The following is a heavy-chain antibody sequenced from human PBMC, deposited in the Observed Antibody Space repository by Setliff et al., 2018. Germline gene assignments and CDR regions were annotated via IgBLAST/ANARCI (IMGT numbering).Heavy chain of an antibody. V-gene: IGHV4-39*07. D-gene: IGHD6-6*01. CDR3: ASVRWGSSSLFSVVHEAFDI. CDR1: GGSISSSSYY. CDR2: IYYSGST. Sequence: SETLSLTCTVSGGSISSSSYYWGWIRQPLGKGLEWIGGIYYSGSTYYNPSLKSRVTISVGTSKNQFSLKLSSVTAADTAVYYCASVRWGSSSLFSVVHEAFDIWGQGKGVTVSS. J-gene: IGHJ3*02.